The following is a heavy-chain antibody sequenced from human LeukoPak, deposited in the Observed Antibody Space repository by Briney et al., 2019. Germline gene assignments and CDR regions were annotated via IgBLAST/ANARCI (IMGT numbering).Heavy chain of an antibody. V-gene: IGHV3-7*01. J-gene: IGHJ4*02. CDR1: GFTLRSYW. Sequence: GGSLRLSCAASGFTLRSYWMTWVRQAPGKGLEWVASINQDGSEKNYVDSVKGRFTISRDNAENSLYLQMNCLRDEDTAVYYCARTRLSCDCWGQGTLVTVSS. CDR2: INQDGSEK. CDR3: ARTRLSCDC.